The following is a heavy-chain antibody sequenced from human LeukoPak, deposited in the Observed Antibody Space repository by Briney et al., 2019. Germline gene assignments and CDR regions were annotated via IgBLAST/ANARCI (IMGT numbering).Heavy chain of an antibody. V-gene: IGHV3-23*01. J-gene: IGHJ4*02. CDR3: AKGTGGAMDY. CDR1: GFTVSSNY. CDR2: ISGSGGST. Sequence: TGGFLRLSCAASGFTVSSNYMSWVRQAPGKGLEWVSAISGSGGSTYYADSVKGRFTISRDNSKNTLYLQMNSLRAEDTAVYYCAKGTGGAMDYWGQGTLVTVSS. D-gene: IGHD3-16*01.